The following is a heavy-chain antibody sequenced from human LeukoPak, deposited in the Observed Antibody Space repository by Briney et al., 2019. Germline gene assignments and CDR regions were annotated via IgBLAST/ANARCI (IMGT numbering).Heavy chain of an antibody. CDR1: GFTFSSYG. J-gene: IGHJ4*02. D-gene: IGHD6-6*01. Sequence: GGSLRLSCAASGFTFSSYGMHWVRQAPGKGLEWVAVIWYDGSNKYYADSVKGRFTISRDNSKNTLYLQMNSLRAEDTVVYYCARDLSSGFFDYWGQGTLVTVSS. CDR3: ARDLSSGFFDY. V-gene: IGHV3-33*01. CDR2: IWYDGSNK.